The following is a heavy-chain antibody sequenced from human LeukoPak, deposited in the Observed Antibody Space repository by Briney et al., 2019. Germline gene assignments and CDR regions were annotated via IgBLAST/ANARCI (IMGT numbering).Heavy chain of an antibody. V-gene: IGHV3-30-3*01. D-gene: IGHD2-2*01. J-gene: IGHJ4*02. CDR1: GFTFSSYA. CDR2: ISYDGSNK. CDR3: ASSYSPYQLLPPDY. Sequence: PGRSLRLSCAASGFTFSSYAMHWVRQAPGKGLEWVAVISYDGSNKYYAASVKGRFTISRDHSKNTLYLQMTSLRAEDTAVYYCASSYSPYQLLPPDYWGQGTLVTVSS.